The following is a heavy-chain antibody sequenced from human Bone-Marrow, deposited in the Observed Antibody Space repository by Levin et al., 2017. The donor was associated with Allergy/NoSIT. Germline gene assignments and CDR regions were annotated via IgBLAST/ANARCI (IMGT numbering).Heavy chain of an antibody. CDR3: AKDGGGESMPS. V-gene: IGHV3-74*01. J-gene: IGHJ5*02. CDR1: GFTFSTYW. CDR2: IRGDGAMT. Sequence: PGGSLRLSCAASGFTFSTYWMHWVRQVPGKGLVWVSRIRGDGAMTNYADSVKGRFTISRDNAKNTLYLQMNSLRDEDTAVYYCAKDGGGESMPSWGQGTLVTVSS. D-gene: IGHD2-15*01.